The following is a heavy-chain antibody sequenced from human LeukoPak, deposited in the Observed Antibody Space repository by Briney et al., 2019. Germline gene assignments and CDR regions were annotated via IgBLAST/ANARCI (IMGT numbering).Heavy chain of an antibody. CDR2: ISGSGGST. CDR3: AKDPPDNYYDSSGPFDN. V-gene: IGHV3-23*01. CDR1: GFTFSSYA. Sequence: GSLRLSCAASGFTFSSYAMSWVRQAPGKGLEWVSAISGSGGSTYYADSVKGRFTISRDNSKNTLYLQMNSLRAEDTAVYYCAKDPPDNYYDSSGPFDNWGQGTLVTVSS. D-gene: IGHD3-22*01. J-gene: IGHJ4*02.